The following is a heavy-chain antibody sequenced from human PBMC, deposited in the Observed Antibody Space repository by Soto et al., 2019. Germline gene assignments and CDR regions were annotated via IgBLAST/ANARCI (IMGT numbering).Heavy chain of an antibody. CDR2: INHSGST. Sequence: SETLSLTCAVYGGSFSGYYWSWIRQPPGKGLEWIGEINHSGSTNYNPSLKSRVTISVDTSKNQFSLKLSSVTAADTAVYYCARGLRLLPTNRDYWGQGTLVTV. CDR3: ARGLRLLPTNRDY. V-gene: IGHV4-34*01. D-gene: IGHD4-17*01. CDR1: GGSFSGYY. J-gene: IGHJ4*02.